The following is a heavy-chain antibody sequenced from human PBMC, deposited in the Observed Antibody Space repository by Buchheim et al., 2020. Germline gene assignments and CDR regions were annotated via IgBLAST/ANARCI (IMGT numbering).Heavy chain of an antibody. CDR2: IKQDGSEK. CDR1: EFTFSSYW. CDR3: ARGGYGSSWYAYYYGMDV. J-gene: IGHJ6*02. V-gene: IGHV3-7*01. Sequence: EVQLVESGGGLVQPGESLRLSCTASEFTFSSYWMSWVRQAPGKGLEWVANIKQDGSEKYYVDSVKGRLTISRDNAKNSLFLQMNSLRAEDTAVYYCARGGYGSSWYAYYYGMDVWGQGTT. D-gene: IGHD6-13*01.